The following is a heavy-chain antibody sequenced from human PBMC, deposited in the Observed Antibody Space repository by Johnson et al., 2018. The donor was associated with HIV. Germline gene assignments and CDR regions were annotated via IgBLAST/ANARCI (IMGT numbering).Heavy chain of an antibody. CDR3: AKGYSSSGYWVTPNDAFDL. V-gene: IGHV3-23*04. CDR2: IRASGGGT. J-gene: IGHJ3*01. CDR1: DFTVGSFY. Sequence: VQLVESGGGLVQPGGSLRLSCAASDFTVGSFYMSWVRQAPGKGLEWVSNIRASGGGTYYADSVKGRLILSRDNSKNTLYLQMNSLRAEDTAVYYCAKGYSSSGYWVTPNDAFDLWGQGTIVTVSS. D-gene: IGHD3-22*01.